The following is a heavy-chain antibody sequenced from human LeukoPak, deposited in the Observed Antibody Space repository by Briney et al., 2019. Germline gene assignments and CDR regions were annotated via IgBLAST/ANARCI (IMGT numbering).Heavy chain of an antibody. J-gene: IGHJ6*03. CDR3: ARVKMGATVSDYYYYYMDV. CDR2: ITRNGAYT. V-gene: IGHV3-64*02. Sequence: GGSLRLACAASGFTFSRYSIRWVRQAPGERLQCGSAITRNGAYTHYADSVKGRFAISRDNSRNAVFLQMGGLRIEDMAVYYCARVKMGATVSDYYYYYMDVWGKGTTVTVSS. CDR1: GFTFSRYS. D-gene: IGHD1-26*01.